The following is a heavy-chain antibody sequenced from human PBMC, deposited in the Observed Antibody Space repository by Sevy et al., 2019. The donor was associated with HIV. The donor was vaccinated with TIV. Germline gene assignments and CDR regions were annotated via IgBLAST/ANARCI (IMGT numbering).Heavy chain of an antibody. V-gene: IGHV4-59*08. D-gene: IGHD1-26*01. Sequence: QLLSLTCTVSGGSITSLYWNWIRQPPGKGLEWIANIYYNGHINYNPSLKSRVTLSLDTSKNQFSLRLSSVTATDTAMYYCAGENAWGRGYSWGQGTLVTVSS. CDR2: IYYNGHI. CDR3: AGENAWGRGYS. J-gene: IGHJ4*02. CDR1: GGSITSLY.